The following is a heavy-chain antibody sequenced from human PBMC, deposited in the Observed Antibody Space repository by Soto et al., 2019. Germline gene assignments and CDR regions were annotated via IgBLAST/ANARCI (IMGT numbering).Heavy chain of an antibody. CDR3: ARVRGHYGSGSYYNLHYYYGMDV. D-gene: IGHD3-10*01. J-gene: IGHJ6*02. Sequence: EVQLVESGGGLVQPGGSLRLSCAASGFTVSSNYMSWVRQAPGKGLEWVSVIYSGGSTYYADSVKGRFTISRDNSKNTLYLQMNNRRAEDTAVYYCARVRGHYGSGSYYNLHYYYGMDVWGQGTKVTVSS. V-gene: IGHV3-66*01. CDR1: GFTVSSNY. CDR2: IYSGGST.